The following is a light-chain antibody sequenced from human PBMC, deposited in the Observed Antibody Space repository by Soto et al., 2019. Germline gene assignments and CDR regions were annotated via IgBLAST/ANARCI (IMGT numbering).Light chain of an antibody. CDR3: GTWDYSLRAGV. Sequence: QSVLTQPPSVSAAPGQKVTISCSGRSSNIGSNSVSWYQQFPGTAPKLLIHDNNKRPSGIPDRFSGSKSGTSATLGITGLQTGDEADYYCGTWDYSLRAGVFGTGTKLTVL. J-gene: IGLJ1*01. CDR1: SSNIGSNS. V-gene: IGLV1-51*01. CDR2: DNN.